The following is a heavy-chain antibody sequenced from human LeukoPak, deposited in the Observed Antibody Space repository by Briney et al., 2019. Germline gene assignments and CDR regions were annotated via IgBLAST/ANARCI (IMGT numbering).Heavy chain of an antibody. D-gene: IGHD5-12*01. CDR1: GYTFTSYY. V-gene: IGHV1-69*06. CDR2: IIPIFGTA. Sequence: ASVKVSCKASGYTFTSYYMHWVRQAPGQGLEWMGGIIPIFGTANYAQKFQGRVTITADKSTSTAYMELSSLRSEDTAVYYCARSPQGYVSPTFDPWGQGTLVTVSS. J-gene: IGHJ5*02. CDR3: ARSPQGYVSPTFDP.